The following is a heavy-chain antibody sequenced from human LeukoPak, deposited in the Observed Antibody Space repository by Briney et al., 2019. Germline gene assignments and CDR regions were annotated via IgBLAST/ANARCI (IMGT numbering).Heavy chain of an antibody. CDR1: GFTFSSYV. CDR2: ISFDVSKK. J-gene: IGHJ4*02. V-gene: IGHV3-30*03. D-gene: IGHD1-1*01. CDR3: ARDEGTGNMYY. Sequence: GGSLRLSCAGSGFTFSSYVVHWVRQAPGKGLEMVAVISFDVSKKYYGDSVKGRFTISRDDSKSTLYLQMDSLRPEDTAVYHCARDEGTGNMYYWGQGTLVTVSS.